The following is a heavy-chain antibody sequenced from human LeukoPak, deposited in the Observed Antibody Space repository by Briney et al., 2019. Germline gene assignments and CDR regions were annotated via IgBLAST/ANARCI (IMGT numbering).Heavy chain of an antibody. V-gene: IGHV3-21*01. D-gene: IGHD3-3*01. CDR3: ARDFTYYDFWSGYYVGAFDI. Sequence: PGGSLRLSCAASGFTFSSYSMNWLRQAPGKGLEWVSSISSSSSYIYYADSVKGRFTISRDNAKNSLYLQMNSLRAEDTAVYYCARDFTYYDFWSGYYVGAFDIWGQGTMVTVSS. CDR1: GFTFSSYS. J-gene: IGHJ3*02. CDR2: ISSSSSYI.